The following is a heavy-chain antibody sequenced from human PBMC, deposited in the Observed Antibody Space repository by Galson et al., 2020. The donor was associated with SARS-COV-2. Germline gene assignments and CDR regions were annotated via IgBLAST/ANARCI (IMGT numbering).Heavy chain of an antibody. CDR1: GFTFSSFG. V-gene: IGHV3-30*03. J-gene: IGHJ6*02. CDR3: VTGWLPYYYGMDV. Sequence: GGSLRLSCAASGFTFSSFGMHWVRQAPGKGLEWVAVISYDGSNKYYADSVKGRFTFSRDNSKNTLYLQMNSLRAEDTAVYYCVTGWLPYYYGMDVWGQGTTVTVSS. D-gene: IGHD5-12*01. CDR2: ISYDGSNK.